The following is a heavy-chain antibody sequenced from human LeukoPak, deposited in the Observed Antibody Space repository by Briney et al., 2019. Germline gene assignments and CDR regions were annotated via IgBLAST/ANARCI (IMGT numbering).Heavy chain of an antibody. CDR2: IDPSDSYT. V-gene: IGHV5-10-1*01. Sequence: GESLKISCKGSGYSFTSYWISWVRQMPGKGMEWMGRIDPSDSYTNYSPSFQGHVTISADKSISTAYLQWSSLKASDTAMYYCARHTGSGSYSYYFDYWGQGTLVTVSS. J-gene: IGHJ4*02. CDR1: GYSFTSYW. CDR3: ARHTGSGSYSYYFDY. D-gene: IGHD3-10*01.